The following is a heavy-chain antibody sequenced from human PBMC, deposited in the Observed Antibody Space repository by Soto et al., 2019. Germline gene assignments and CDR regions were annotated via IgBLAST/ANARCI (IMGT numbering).Heavy chain of an antibody. V-gene: IGHV1-8*01. CDR1: GYTFTSYD. CDR2: MNPNSGNT. J-gene: IGHJ6*02. Sequence: GASVKVSCKASGYTFTSYDINWVRQATGQGLEWMGWMNPNSGNTGYAQKFQGRVTMTRNTSTSTAYMELSSLRSEDTAVYYCARGGYNYYGMDVWGQGTTVTVSS. CDR3: ARGGYNYYGMDV.